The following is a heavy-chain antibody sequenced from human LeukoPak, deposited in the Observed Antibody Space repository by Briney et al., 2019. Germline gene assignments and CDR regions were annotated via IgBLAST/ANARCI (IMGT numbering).Heavy chain of an antibody. V-gene: IGHV3-74*01. J-gene: IGHJ4*01. D-gene: IGHD2-21*02. CDR1: GFTFISYG. CDR3: PRELPREVTLDY. Sequence: GGSLRLSCAASGFTFISYGMQWVRQAPGKGLVWVSRINNGGSDMSYADSVKGRFTISRDNAKNTLYLQMKSLRAEDTAVYYCPRELPREVTLDYWGQGTPVIVSS. CDR2: INNGGSDM.